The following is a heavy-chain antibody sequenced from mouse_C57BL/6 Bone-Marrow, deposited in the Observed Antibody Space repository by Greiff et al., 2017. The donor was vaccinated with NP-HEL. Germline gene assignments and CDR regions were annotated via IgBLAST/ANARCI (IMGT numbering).Heavy chain of an antibody. D-gene: IGHD2-1*01. J-gene: IGHJ2*01. V-gene: IGHV1-78*01. CDR1: GYTFTDHT. CDR3: ARRDYGNSYYFDY. CDR2: IYPRDGST. Sequence: VQLQESDAELVKPGASVKISCKVSGYTFTDHTIHWMKQRPEQGLEWIGYIYPRDGSTKYNEKFKGKATLTADKSSSTAYMQLNSLTSEDSAVYFCARRDYGNSYYFDYWGQGTTLTVSS.